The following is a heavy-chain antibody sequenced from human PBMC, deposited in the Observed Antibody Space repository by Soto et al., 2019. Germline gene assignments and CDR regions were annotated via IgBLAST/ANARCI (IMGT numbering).Heavy chain of an antibody. CDR3: AKDYYDSSGYLHDDAFDF. D-gene: IGHD3-22*01. V-gene: IGHV3-23*01. Sequence: GGSLRLSCAASGFTFSSYAMSWVRQAPGKGLEWVSAISGSGGSTYYADSVKGRFTISRDNSKNTLYLQMNSLRAEDTAVDYCAKDYYDSSGYLHDDAFDFWGQGTMVTVSS. CDR1: GFTFSSYA. CDR2: ISGSGGST. J-gene: IGHJ3*01.